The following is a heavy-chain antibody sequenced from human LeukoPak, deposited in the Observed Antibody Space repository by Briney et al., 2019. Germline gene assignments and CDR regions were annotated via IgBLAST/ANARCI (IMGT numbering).Heavy chain of an antibody. Sequence: GESLKISCKGSGYSFTSYWIGWARQMPGKGLEWMGIIYPGDSDTRYNPSFQGQVTISADKSISTAYLQWTSLKASDTAMYYCARRAVAGGFDYWGQGTLVTVSS. CDR3: ARRAVAGGFDY. V-gene: IGHV5-51*01. D-gene: IGHD6-19*01. J-gene: IGHJ4*02. CDR2: IYPGDSDT. CDR1: GYSFTSYW.